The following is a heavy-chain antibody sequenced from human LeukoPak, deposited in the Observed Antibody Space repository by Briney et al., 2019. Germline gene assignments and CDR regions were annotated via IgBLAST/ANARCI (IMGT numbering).Heavy chain of an antibody. D-gene: IGHD3-22*01. CDR2: IYAGGTT. Sequence: PGGFQRLSCTASGFSVSGNFMTWVRQAPGKGLEWISFIYAGGTTSYAGSVKGRFTPSRNNSKNTIYLQLNSLRVEDTAVYYCARGRSRSSSGWYFDYWGQGTLVTVSS. J-gene: IGHJ4*02. V-gene: IGHV3-53*01. CDR3: ARGRSRSSSGWYFDY. CDR1: GFSVSGNF.